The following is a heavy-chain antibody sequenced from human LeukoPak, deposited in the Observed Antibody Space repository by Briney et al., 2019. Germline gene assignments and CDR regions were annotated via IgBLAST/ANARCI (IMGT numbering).Heavy chain of an antibody. V-gene: IGHV3-74*01. CDR2: INSDGSST. CDR1: GFTFSSYW. CDR3: ARDSLYYTGVGDYFDY. D-gene: IGHD3-22*01. Sequence: PGGSLRLSCAASGFTFSSYWMHWVRQAPGKGLVWVSRINSDGSSTSYADSVKGRFTISRDNAKDTLYLQMNSLRAEDTAVYYCARDSLYYTGVGDYFDYWGQGTLVTVSS. J-gene: IGHJ4*02.